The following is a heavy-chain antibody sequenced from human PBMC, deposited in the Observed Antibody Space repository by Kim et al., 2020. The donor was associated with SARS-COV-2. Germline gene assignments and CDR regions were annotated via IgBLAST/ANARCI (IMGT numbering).Heavy chain of an antibody. Sequence: QKFQGRVTITRDTSASTAYMELSSLRYEDTAVYYCARGYYGSSYNWFDPWGQGTLVSVSS. V-gene: IGHV1-3*01. J-gene: IGHJ5*02. D-gene: IGHD3-10*01. CDR3: ARGYYGSSYNWFDP.